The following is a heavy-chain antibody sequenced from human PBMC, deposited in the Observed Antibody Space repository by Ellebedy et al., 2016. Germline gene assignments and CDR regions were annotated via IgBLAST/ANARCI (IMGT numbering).Heavy chain of an antibody. CDR2: ISSTATYI. V-gene: IGHV3-21*04. J-gene: IGHJ4*02. CDR1: GFTFSSFA. CDR3: ARARIDY. Sequence: GESLKISCAASGFTFSSFAMSWVRQAPGKGLEWGSSISSTATYIYYSDSVKGRFTISRDNAKNSLYLQMNSLRAEDTAVYYCARARIDYWGQGTLVTVSS. D-gene: IGHD1-14*01.